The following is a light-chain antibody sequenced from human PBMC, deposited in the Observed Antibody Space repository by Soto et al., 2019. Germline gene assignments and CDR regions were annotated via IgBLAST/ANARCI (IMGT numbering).Light chain of an antibody. CDR3: QQYGSSPWT. J-gene: IGKJ1*01. CDR1: QTINNR. CDR2: DVS. V-gene: IGKV1-5*01. Sequence: DIQMTQSPSTLSASVGDRVTIPCRASQTINNRLAWYQQKPGKAPKLLIYDVSTLESGVPSRFSGSGSGTTFTLTISRLEPEDFAVYYCQQYGSSPWTFGQRTKVDI.